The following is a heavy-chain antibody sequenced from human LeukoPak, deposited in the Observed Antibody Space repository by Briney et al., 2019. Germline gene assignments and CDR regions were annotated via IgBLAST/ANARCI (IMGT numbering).Heavy chain of an antibody. J-gene: IGHJ4*02. CDR3: GRLFNFYDTSGPVFDY. Sequence: SETLSLTCSVSGASISSSSYFWGWGRQPPGNGLEWIGSIYYTGSTYYNPSLKARVTLSFDASRSQFSLKLSSVTAADTAVYYCGRLFNFYDTSGPVFDYWGQGTLVTVSS. V-gene: IGHV4-39*07. D-gene: IGHD3-22*01. CDR1: GASISSSSYF. CDR2: IYYTGST.